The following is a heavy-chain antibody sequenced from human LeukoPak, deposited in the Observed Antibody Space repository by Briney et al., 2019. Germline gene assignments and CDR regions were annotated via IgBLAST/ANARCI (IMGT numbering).Heavy chain of an antibody. CDR1: GFTFSSYE. CDR3: ARVRVYGSGSYYG. D-gene: IGHD3-10*01. V-gene: IGHV3-48*03. Sequence: GGSLRLSCAAPGFTFSSYEMNWVRQAPGKGLEWVSYISSSGSTIYYADSVKGRFTISRDNAKNSLYLQMNSLRAEDTAVYYCARVRVYGSGSYYGWGQGTLVTVSS. CDR2: ISSSGSTI. J-gene: IGHJ4*02.